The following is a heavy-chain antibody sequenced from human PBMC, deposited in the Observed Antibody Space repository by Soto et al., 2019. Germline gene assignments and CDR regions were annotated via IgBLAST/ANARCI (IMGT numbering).Heavy chain of an antibody. D-gene: IGHD2-21*01. V-gene: IGHV3-11*01. CDR3: ARAYSDAFDI. CDR2: TSNSGTGV. J-gene: IGHJ3*02. Sequence: QVQLVESGGGLVKPGGSLRLSCAASGFTFSDYYMTWIRQAPGKGLEWVSYTSNSGTGVYYPDSVKGRFTISRDNAKKSLYLQMSSLRAEDTAIYFCARAYSDAFDIWGQGTMVTVSS. CDR1: GFTFSDYY.